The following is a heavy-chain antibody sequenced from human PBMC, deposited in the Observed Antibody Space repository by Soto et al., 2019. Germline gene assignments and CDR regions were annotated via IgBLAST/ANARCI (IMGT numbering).Heavy chain of an antibody. D-gene: IGHD5-12*01. V-gene: IGHV4-59*01. CDR2: IYYSGST. J-gene: IGHJ6*02. CDR1: GGSISSYY. Sequence: PSETLSLTCTVSGGSISSYYWSWIRQPPGKGLEWIGYIYYSGSTNYNPSLKSRVTISVDTSKNQFSLKLSSVTAADTAVYYCARDRAGVATSDYYYYNGMDVWGQGTTVTVSS. CDR3: ARDRAGVATSDYYYYNGMDV.